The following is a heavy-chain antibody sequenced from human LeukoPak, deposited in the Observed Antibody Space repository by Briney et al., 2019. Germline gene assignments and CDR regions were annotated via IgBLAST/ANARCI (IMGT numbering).Heavy chain of an antibody. CDR3: AREPYPPPWYYFDY. CDR1: GYTFTGYY. D-gene: IGHD2-8*02. CDR2: INPNSGGT. Sequence: ASVKVSCKASGYTFTGYYLHLVRQAPGQGLEWMGWINPNSGGTSYAQNFQGRVTMTRDTSINTAYMEVSRLRSDDTAVYYCAREPYPPPWYYFDYWGQGTLVTVSS. J-gene: IGHJ4*02. V-gene: IGHV1-2*02.